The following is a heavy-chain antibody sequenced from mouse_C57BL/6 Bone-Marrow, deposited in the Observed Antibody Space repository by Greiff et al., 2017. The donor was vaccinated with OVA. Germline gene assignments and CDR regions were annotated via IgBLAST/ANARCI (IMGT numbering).Heavy chain of an antibody. CDR3: AREGTPEDY. CDR1: GFTFSSYA. CDR2: ISDGGSYT. D-gene: IGHD3-3*01. Sequence: VQLKASWGGLVKPGGSLKLSCAASGFTFSSYAMSWVRQTPEKRLEWVATISDGGSYTYYPDNVKGRFTISRDNAKNNLYLQMSHLKSEDTAMYYCAREGTPEDYWGQGTTLTVSS. V-gene: IGHV5-4*01. J-gene: IGHJ2*01.